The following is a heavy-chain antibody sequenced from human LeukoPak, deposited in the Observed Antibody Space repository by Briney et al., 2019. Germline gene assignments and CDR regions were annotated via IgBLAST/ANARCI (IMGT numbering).Heavy chain of an antibody. J-gene: IGHJ4*02. CDR2: ISSSSSYI. Sequence: PGGSLRLSCAASGFTFSSYSMNWVRQAPGKGLEWVSSISSSSSYIYYADSVKGRFTISRDNAKNSLYLQMNSLRAEDTAVYYCARGAPERCSRGSCYSLGLTHLNYGGQATLVTVSS. CDR3: ARGAPERCSRGSCYSLGLTHLNY. D-gene: IGHD2-15*01. CDR1: GFTFSSYS. V-gene: IGHV3-21*01.